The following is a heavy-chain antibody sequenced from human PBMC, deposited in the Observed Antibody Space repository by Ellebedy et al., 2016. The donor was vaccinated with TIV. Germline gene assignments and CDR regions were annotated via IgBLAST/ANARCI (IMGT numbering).Heavy chain of an antibody. J-gene: IGHJ4*02. CDR1: GYSFTSYW. CDR3: ARDSGIDY. D-gene: IGHD1-14*01. CDR2: IYPGDSDT. Sequence: TVSCKGSGYSFTSYWIGWVRQLPGKGLEGMGFIYPGDSDTRYSPSFQRQVTTSADKSISTAYLQWSSLKASDTAKYYCARDSGIDYWGQGTLVTVSS. V-gene: IGHV5-51*01.